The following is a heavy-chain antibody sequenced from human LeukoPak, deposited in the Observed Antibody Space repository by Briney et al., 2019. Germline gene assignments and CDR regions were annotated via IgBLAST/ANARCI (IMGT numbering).Heavy chain of an antibody. Sequence: GGSLRLSCTASGFTFSTYWINWVRQSPGKGLVWVALINGDGSSTTHADSVKGRFTISRDNAKNTAYLQMNSLRDEDTAVYFCAGISAGSPDYGGQGTLSPSPQ. CDR3: AGISAGSPDY. CDR1: GFTFSTYW. D-gene: IGHD3-10*01. CDR2: INGDGSST. V-gene: IGHV3-74*03. J-gene: IGHJ4*02.